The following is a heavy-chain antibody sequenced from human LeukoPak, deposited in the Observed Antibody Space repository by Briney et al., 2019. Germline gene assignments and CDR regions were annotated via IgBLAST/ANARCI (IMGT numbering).Heavy chain of an antibody. CDR1: GFTFSSYA. D-gene: IGHD4-17*01. V-gene: IGHV3-23*01. Sequence: GGSLRLSCAASGFTFSSYAMSWVRQAPGKGPEWVSTISGSGGSTYYADSVKGRFTISRGNSKNTLYLQMNSLRAEDTAVYYCAKDLDGDYARYFNLWGRGTLVTVSS. J-gene: IGHJ2*01. CDR2: ISGSGGST. CDR3: AKDLDGDYARYFNL.